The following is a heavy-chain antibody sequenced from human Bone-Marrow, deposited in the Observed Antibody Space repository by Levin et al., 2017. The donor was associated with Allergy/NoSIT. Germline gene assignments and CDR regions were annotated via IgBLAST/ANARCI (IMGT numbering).Heavy chain of an antibody. D-gene: IGHD2-2*01. Sequence: SGGSLRLSCAASGFTFSSYSMNWVRQAPGKGLEWVSSISSSSNCIHYADSVQGRFTISRDNAKNSLYLQMNSLRAEDTAVYYCARDSLYCSSTSCYFDYWGQGTLVTVSS. V-gene: IGHV3-21*01. CDR1: GFTFSSYS. CDR2: ISSSSNCI. J-gene: IGHJ4*02. CDR3: ARDSLYCSSTSCYFDY.